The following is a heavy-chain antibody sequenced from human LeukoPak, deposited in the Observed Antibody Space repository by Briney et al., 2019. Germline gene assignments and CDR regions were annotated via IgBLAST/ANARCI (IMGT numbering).Heavy chain of an antibody. CDR1: GGSIITRSFY. CDR3: ARGGFDY. CDR2: IYYSGST. Sequence: SETLSLTCTVSGGSIITRSFYWGWIRQPPGKGLEWIGSIYYSGSTYYNPSLKSRVTISVDTSKNQFSLKLSSVTAADTAVYYCARGGFDYWGQGTLVTVSS. V-gene: IGHV4-39*07. J-gene: IGHJ4*02.